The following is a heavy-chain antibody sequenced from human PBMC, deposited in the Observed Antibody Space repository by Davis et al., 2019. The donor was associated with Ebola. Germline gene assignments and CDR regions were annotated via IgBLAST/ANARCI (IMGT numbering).Heavy chain of an antibody. V-gene: IGHV3-23*01. D-gene: IGHD6-19*01. J-gene: IGHJ5*02. Sequence: PGGSLRLSCAASGFTFNNYAMNWVRQAPGKGLEWVSGISGSGDSTYYADSVKGRFTISRDNSKNTLYLQMNSLRAEDTAVYYCAKVSFGSGWLNRWFDPWGQGTLVTVSS. CDR1: GFTFNNYA. CDR3: AKVSFGSGWLNRWFDP. CDR2: ISGSGDST.